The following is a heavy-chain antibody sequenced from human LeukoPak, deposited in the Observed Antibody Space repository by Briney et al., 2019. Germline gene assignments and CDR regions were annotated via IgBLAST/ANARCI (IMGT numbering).Heavy chain of an antibody. V-gene: IGHV3-7*01. CDR1: GLTFSGSW. CDR2: INQDGSET. J-gene: IGHJ4*02. CDR3: TKALDF. Sequence: GRSLRLSCAASGLTFSGSWMDWVRQVPGKGLEWVANINQDGSETYYVDSARGRFTISRDNAKNSLFLQMDSLRVEDTAMYYCTKALDFWGQGTLVTVSS.